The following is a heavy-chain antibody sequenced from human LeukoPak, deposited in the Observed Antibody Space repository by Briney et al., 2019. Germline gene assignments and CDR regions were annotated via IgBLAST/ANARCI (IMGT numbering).Heavy chain of an antibody. V-gene: IGHV1-18*01. CDR1: GYTFTSCG. J-gene: IGHJ4*02. Sequence: ASVKVSCKASGYTFTSCGISWVRQAPGQGLEWMGWISAYNGNTNYAQKLQGRVTMTTDTSTSTAYMELRSLRSDDTAVYYCATDSSSWYCDYWGQGTLVTVSS. CDR3: ATDSSSWYCDY. CDR2: ISAYNGNT. D-gene: IGHD6-13*01.